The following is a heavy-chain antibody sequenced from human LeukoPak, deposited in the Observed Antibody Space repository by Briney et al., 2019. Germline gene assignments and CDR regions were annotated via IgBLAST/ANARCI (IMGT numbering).Heavy chain of an antibody. J-gene: IGHJ4*02. D-gene: IGHD3-10*01. CDR3: ARGSMVRGVMWGWEIDY. CDR1: GYTFTSYY. Sequence: GASVKVSCKASGYTFTSYYMHWVRQAPGQGLEWMGIINPSGGSTSYAQKFQGRVTMTRDMSTSTVYMELSSLRSEDTAVYYCARGSMVRGVMWGWEIDYWGQGILVTVSS. CDR2: INPSGGST. V-gene: IGHV1-46*01.